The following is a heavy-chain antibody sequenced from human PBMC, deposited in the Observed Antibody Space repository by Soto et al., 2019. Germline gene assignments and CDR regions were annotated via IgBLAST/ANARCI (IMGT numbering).Heavy chain of an antibody. V-gene: IGHV3-30*18. D-gene: IGHD2-8*01. CDR1: GFTFSSYG. J-gene: IGHJ4*02. Sequence: GGSLRLSCAASGFTFSSYGMHWVRQAPGKGLEWVAVISYDGSNKYYADSVKGRFAISRDNSKNTLYLQMNSLRAEDTAVYYCAKALMVYADYWGQGTLVTVSS. CDR3: AKALMVYADY. CDR2: ISYDGSNK.